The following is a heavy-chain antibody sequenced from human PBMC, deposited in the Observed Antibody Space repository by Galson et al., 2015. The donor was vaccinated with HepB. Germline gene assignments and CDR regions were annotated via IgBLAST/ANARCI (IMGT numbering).Heavy chain of an antibody. CDR1: GYTFTSYG. CDR2: ISAYNGNT. Sequence: SVKVSCKASGYTFTSYGISWVRQAPGQGLEWMGWISAYNGNTNYAQKLQGRVTMTTDTSTSAAYMELRSLRSDDTAVYYCARAAGGAVGRGYYFDYWGQGTLVTVSS. CDR3: ARAAGGAVGRGYYFDY. V-gene: IGHV1-18*04. J-gene: IGHJ4*02. D-gene: IGHD1-26*01.